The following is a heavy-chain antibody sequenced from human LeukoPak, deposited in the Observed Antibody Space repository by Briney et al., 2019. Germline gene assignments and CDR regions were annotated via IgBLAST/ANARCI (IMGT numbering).Heavy chain of an antibody. CDR1: GGSIGSGSFY. J-gene: IGHJ6*02. CDR3: GRQEDGYHEWSRSRKYYYYGMDI. V-gene: IGHV4-39*01. Sequence: SETLSLTCRVSGGSIGSGSFYWGWVRQPPGKGLEWIASIYLSGCTYYKPSLKSRVSTSIDKSKNQLFLKKNSATAADAAVYYGGRQEDGYHEWSRSRKYYYYGMDIGGQGTTVTVSS. CDR2: IYLSGCT. D-gene: IGHD5-24*01.